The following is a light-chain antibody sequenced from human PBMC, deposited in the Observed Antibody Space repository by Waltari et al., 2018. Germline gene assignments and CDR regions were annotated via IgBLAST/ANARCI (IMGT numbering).Light chain of an antibody. Sequence: SSELTQDPAVSVALGQTVRITCQGDRLRSYYASWYQQKPGQAPVLVIYGKTNRPSGIPDRFSGSSSGNTASLTITGAQAEDEADYYCNSRDSSGNHVVFGGGPKLTVL. CDR2: GKT. V-gene: IGLV3-19*01. J-gene: IGLJ2*01. CDR3: NSRDSSGNHVV. CDR1: RLRSYY.